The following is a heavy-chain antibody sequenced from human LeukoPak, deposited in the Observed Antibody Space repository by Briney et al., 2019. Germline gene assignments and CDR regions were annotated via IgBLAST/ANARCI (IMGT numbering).Heavy chain of an antibody. CDR3: ARARIAARPWGMDV. Sequence: SETLSLTCAVYGVSFSGYYWSWIRQPPGKGLEWIGEINHSGSTNYNPSLKSRVTISVDTSKNQFSLKLSSVTAADTAVYYCARARIAARPWGMDVWGQGTTVTVSS. CDR2: INHSGST. CDR1: GVSFSGYY. J-gene: IGHJ6*02. V-gene: IGHV4-34*01. D-gene: IGHD6-6*01.